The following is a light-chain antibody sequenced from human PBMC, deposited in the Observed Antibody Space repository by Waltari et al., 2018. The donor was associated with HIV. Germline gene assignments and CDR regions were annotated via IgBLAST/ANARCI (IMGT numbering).Light chain of an antibody. CDR2: QDS. CDR1: KLGDIY. J-gene: IGLJ1*01. CDR3: QAWDSSTYYV. V-gene: IGLV3-1*01. Sequence: SYELTRPPSVSVSPGQTANITCSGDKLGDIYAFWYQQKPGQSPVLVIYQDSKRPSGIPERFSGSNSGNTATLTISGTQAMDEADYYCQAWDSSTYYVFGTGTKVTVL.